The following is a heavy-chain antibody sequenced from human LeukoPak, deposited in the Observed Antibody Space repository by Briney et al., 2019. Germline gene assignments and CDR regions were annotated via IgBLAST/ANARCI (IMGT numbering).Heavy chain of an antibody. D-gene: IGHD5-12*01. Sequence: GGSLRLSCAASGFTFHHYAIHWVRQVPGKGLEWVSGISWNSVYIGYADSVKGRFTISRDNAKNSVYLQMNSLRAEDTALYYCAKDKAPLYSGYDWDLDFWGQGTMVTVSS. CDR3: AKDKAPLYSGYDWDLDF. CDR2: ISWNSVYI. J-gene: IGHJ4*02. V-gene: IGHV3-9*01. CDR1: GFTFHHYA.